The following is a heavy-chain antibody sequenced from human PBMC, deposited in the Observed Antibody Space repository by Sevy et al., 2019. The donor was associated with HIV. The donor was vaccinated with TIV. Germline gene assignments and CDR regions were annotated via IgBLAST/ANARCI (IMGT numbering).Heavy chain of an antibody. V-gene: IGHV3-53*01. CDR1: GFTVSSNY. J-gene: IGHJ3*02. Sequence: GGSLRLSCAASGFTVSSNYMSWVRQAPGKGLEWVSVIYSGGSTYYADSVKGRFTISRDNSKNTLYLQMNSLRAEDTAVYYCARDSGGASPIGEAFDIWGQGTMVTVSS. D-gene: IGHD3-16*01. CDR3: ARDSGGASPIGEAFDI. CDR2: IYSGGST.